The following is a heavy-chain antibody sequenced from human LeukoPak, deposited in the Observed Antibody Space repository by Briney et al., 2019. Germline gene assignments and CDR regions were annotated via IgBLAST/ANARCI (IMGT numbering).Heavy chain of an antibody. J-gene: IGHJ5*02. Sequence: SETLSLTCTVSGGSISSYYWSWIRQPAGKGLEWIGRIYTSGSTNYNPSLKSRVTMSVDTSKNQFSLKLSSVTAADTAVYYCARGVNYDFWSGYSELNWFDPWGQGTLVTVSS. V-gene: IGHV4-4*07. CDR3: ARGVNYDFWSGYSELNWFDP. D-gene: IGHD3-3*01. CDR1: GGSISSYY. CDR2: IYTSGST.